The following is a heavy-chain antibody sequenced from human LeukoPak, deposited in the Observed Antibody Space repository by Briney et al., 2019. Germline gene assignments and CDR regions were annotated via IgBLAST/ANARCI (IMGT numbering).Heavy chain of an antibody. CDR2: ISSSSSTI. D-gene: IGHD3-22*01. CDR3: ARDGQDYYDSSGYLHY. Sequence: GGSLRLSCAASGFTFSSYSMNWVRQAPGKGLEWVSYISSSSSTIYYADSVKGRFTISRDNARNSLYLQVNSLRAEDTAVYYCARDGQDYYDSSGYLHYWGQGTLVTVSS. J-gene: IGHJ4*02. V-gene: IGHV3-48*04. CDR1: GFTFSSYS.